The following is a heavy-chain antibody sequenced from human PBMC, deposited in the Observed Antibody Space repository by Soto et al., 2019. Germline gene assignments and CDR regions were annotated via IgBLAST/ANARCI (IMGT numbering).Heavy chain of an antibody. Sequence: PSETLSLTCIVSGVSVTSYTWSWVRQPANKGLEWIGRVFSSVSATYNPSLKSRVSISMDTAENRISLKLDSVTAADAGVYVGARDGMTTGDTWGPGTLVTSPQ. CDR3: ARDGMTTGDT. V-gene: IGHV4-4*07. D-gene: IGHD2-21*02. CDR1: GVSVTSYT. J-gene: IGHJ4*02. CDR2: VFSSVSA.